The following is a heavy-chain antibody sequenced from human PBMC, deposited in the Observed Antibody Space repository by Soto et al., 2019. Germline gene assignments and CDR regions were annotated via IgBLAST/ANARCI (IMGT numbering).Heavy chain of an antibody. V-gene: IGHV1-46*03. Sequence: QVQLVQSGAEVKKPGASVRVSCKASGYTFTSYYIHWVRQAPGQGLEWMAIVNPTGGSTNYAQKFKGRVTVTFDTTTTTVFMELNSLRYEDAAVYYCARHLAAGDSWRQGTLVSVSA. CDR3: ARHLAAGDS. D-gene: IGHD6-25*01. CDR2: VNPTGGST. CDR1: GYTFTSYY. J-gene: IGHJ4*02.